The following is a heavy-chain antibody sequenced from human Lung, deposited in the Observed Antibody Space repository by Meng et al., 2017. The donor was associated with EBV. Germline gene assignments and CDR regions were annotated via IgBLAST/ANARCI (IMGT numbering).Heavy chain of an antibody. CDR1: GFTFGRYS. CDR2: ISSTSSHM. J-gene: IGHJ4*02. CDR3: ARDPGDHGDYERRGGNY. D-gene: IGHD4-17*01. Sequence: EMQLVESGGGLVKHGGSLRLSCPGAGFTFGRYSMNWVRQAPGKGLEWVSSISSTSSHMYYADSVTGRFTISRDNTKNSLYLQMNSLRAEDTAVYYCARDPGDHGDYERRGGNYWGQGTLVTVSS. V-gene: IGHV3-21*01.